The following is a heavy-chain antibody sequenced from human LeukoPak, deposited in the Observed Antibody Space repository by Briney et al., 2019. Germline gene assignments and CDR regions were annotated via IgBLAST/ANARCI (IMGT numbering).Heavy chain of an antibody. CDR2: LYATGST. Sequence: SETLSLTCTVPGGSISSPYWSWIRQPAGKGLEWIGRLYATGSTNYTPSLKSRVTMSVDTSKNQFSLKRSSVTAAETTVYYCAGGPGSSSSPAFDIWGQGTMVTVSS. D-gene: IGHD2-15*01. CDR3: AGGPGSSSSPAFDI. J-gene: IGHJ3*02. V-gene: IGHV4-4*07. CDR1: GGSISSPY.